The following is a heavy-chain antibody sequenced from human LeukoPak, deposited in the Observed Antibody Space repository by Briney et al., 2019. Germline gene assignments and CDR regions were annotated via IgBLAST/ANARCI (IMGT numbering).Heavy chain of an antibody. D-gene: IGHD3-22*01. CDR1: GGSFSGYY. CDR3: ARGSLLVYYGSSGYWRPRRDHDAFDI. Sequence: SETLSLTCAVYGGSFSGYYWSWIRQPPGKGLEWIGEINHSGSTNYNPSLKSRVTISVDTSKNQFSLKLSSVTAADTAVYYCARGSLLVYYGSSGYWRPRRDHDAFDIWGQGTMVTVSS. V-gene: IGHV4-34*01. CDR2: INHSGST. J-gene: IGHJ3*02.